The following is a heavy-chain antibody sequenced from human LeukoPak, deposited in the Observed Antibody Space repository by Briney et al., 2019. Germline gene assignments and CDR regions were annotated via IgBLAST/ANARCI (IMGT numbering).Heavy chain of an antibody. J-gene: IGHJ6*02. CDR3: AREGIAAAGIMWYYYYYGMDV. V-gene: IGHV1-18*01. Sequence: ASVKVSCTASGYTFTSYGISWVRQAPGQGLEWMGWISAYNGNTSYAQKLQGRVTMTTDTSTSTAYMELRSLRSDDTAVYYCAREGIAAAGIMWYYYYYGMDVWGQGTTVTVSS. D-gene: IGHD6-13*01. CDR2: ISAYNGNT. CDR1: GYTFTSYG.